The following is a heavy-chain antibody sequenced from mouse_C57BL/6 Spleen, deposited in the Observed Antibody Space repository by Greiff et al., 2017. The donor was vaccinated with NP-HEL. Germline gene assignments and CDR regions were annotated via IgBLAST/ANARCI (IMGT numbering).Heavy chain of an antibody. Sequence: QVQLQQPGTELVKPGASVKLSCKASGYTFTSYWMHWVKQRPGQGLEWIGNINPSNGGTNYTEKFKSKATLTVDKSSSTAYMQLSSLTSEDSAVYYCARDLYDYDTWFAYWGQGTLVTVSA. CDR3: ARDLYDYDTWFAY. V-gene: IGHV1-53*01. D-gene: IGHD2-4*01. CDR1: GYTFTSYW. CDR2: INPSNGGT. J-gene: IGHJ3*01.